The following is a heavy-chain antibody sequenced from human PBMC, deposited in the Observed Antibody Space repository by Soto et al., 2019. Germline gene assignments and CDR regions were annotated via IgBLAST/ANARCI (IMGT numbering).Heavy chain of an antibody. Sequence: EVQLLECAGGLVQPGGSLSLSCAASGFTFSSYAMRWVRQAPGKGLEWVSAISGSGGNTYYADSVKGRFTISRDNSKNTLFLQLNSLRAEDTAVYYWAKCAGSGWYPDYWGQLTLVTVSS. CDR2: ISGSGGNT. CDR1: GFTFSSYA. D-gene: IGHD6-19*01. J-gene: IGHJ4*02. CDR3: AKCAGSGWYPDY. V-gene: IGHV3-23*01.